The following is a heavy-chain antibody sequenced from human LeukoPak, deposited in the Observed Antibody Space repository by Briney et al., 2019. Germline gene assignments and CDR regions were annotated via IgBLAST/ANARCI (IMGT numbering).Heavy chain of an antibody. Sequence: SETLSLTCTVSGGSIRSSSYNWGWIRQPPGKGLEWIGSIHYTETTYYNPSLKSRVTISVDTSKIQFSLKLSSVTAADTAVYYCARTGGSFYFYYYMDVWGKGTTVTVSS. J-gene: IGHJ6*03. CDR1: GGSIRSSSYN. CDR2: IHYTETT. D-gene: IGHD1-26*01. CDR3: ARTGGSFYFYYYMDV. V-gene: IGHV4-39*07.